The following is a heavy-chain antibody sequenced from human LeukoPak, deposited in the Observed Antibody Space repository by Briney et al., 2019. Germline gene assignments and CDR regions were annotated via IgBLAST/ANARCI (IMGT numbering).Heavy chain of an antibody. D-gene: IGHD5-18*01. V-gene: IGHV1-18*01. CDR2: ISTYNGNT. CDR1: GYTFTSYG. Sequence: ASVKVSCKASGYTFTSYGISWVRQAPGQGLEWMGWISTYNGNTNYAQKLQGRVTMTTDTSTSTAYMELRSLRSDDTAVYYCARVLQLAGYMDVWGKGTTVTVSS. CDR3: ARVLQLAGYMDV. J-gene: IGHJ6*03.